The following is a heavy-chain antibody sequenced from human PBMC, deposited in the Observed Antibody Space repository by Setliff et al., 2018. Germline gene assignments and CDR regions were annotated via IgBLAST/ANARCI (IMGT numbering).Heavy chain of an antibody. D-gene: IGHD6-19*01. Sequence: ASVKVSCKASGGTFSSYDISWVRQAPGQGLERMGWINPNSGGTNYAQKFQGWVTVTRDTSISTAYMELSRLRSDDTAVYYCARQQWLVGGFDYWGQGTLVTVSS. J-gene: IGHJ4*02. CDR1: GGTFSSYD. CDR3: ARQQWLVGGFDY. CDR2: INPNSGGT. V-gene: IGHV1-2*04.